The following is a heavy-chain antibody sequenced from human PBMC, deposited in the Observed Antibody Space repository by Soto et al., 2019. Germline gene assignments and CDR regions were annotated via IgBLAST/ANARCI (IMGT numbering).Heavy chain of an antibody. CDR3: ARERDDNPNKRDWDY. D-gene: IGHD3-9*01. CDR2: ISSSSSTI. CDR1: GFTFSSYS. V-gene: IGHV3-48*02. J-gene: IGHJ4*02. Sequence: EVQLVESGGGLVQPGGSLRLSCAASGFTFSSYSMNWVRQAPGKGLEWVSYISSSSSTIYYADSVKGRVTISRDNAKNTQYLQMNSLRDEETAVEYCARERDDNPNKRDWDYWGQGTLVTVAT.